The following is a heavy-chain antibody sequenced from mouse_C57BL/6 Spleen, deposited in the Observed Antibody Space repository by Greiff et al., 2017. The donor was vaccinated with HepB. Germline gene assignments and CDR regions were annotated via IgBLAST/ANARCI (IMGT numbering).Heavy chain of an antibody. J-gene: IGHJ2*01. CDR1: GYTFTDYE. D-gene: IGHD4-1*01. Sequence: VKLQESGAELVRPGASVTLSCKASGYTFTDYEMHWVKQTPVHGLEWIGAIDPETGGTAYNQKFKGKAILTADKSSSTAYMELRSLTSEDSAVYYCTRRWDGYDYWGQGTTLTVSS. CDR3: TRRWDGYDY. V-gene: IGHV1-15*01. CDR2: IDPETGGT.